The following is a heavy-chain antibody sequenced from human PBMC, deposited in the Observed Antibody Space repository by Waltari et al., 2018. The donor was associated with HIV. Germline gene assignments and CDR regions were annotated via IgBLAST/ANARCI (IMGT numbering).Heavy chain of an antibody. CDR2: IKQDGGEK. D-gene: IGHD2-2*01. V-gene: IGHV3-7*01. Sequence: EVQLVESGGGLVQPGGSLRLSCAASGFTFSCSWMSWVRQAPGKGLEWVANIKQDGGEKYYVDSVKGRFAISRDNAQNSLYLQMNNLRAEDTAVYFCATSRTFDYWGQGTLVTVSS. J-gene: IGHJ4*02. CDR3: ATSRTFDY. CDR1: GFTFSCSW.